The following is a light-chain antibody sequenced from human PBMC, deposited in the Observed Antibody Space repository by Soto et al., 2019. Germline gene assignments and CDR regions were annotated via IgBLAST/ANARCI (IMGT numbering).Light chain of an antibody. J-gene: IGLJ2*01. CDR2: EVS. CDR1: SSDVGGYNY. CDR3: SSYAGSNNYVV. V-gene: IGLV2-8*01. Sequence: QSALTPPPSASGSPGQSVTISCTGTSSDVGGYNYVSWYQQHPGKAPKLMIYEVSKLPSGVPDRFSGSKSGNTASLTVSGLQAEDEADYYCSSYAGSNNYVVFGGGTKVTVL.